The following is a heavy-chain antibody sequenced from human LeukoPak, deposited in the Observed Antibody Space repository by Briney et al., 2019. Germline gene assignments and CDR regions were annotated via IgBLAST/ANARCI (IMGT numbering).Heavy chain of an antibody. CDR3: ARGEADPDY. D-gene: IGHD2-15*01. CDR2: IWFDGSNK. J-gene: IGHJ4*02. Sequence: GGSLRLSCAASGFTFNSYGIHWVRQAPGKGLEWVAVIWFDGSNKYYADSVKGRFTISRDNSKNTLYLQMNSLRAEDTAVYYCARGEADPDYWGQGTLVTVSS. CDR1: GFTFNSYG. V-gene: IGHV3-33*01.